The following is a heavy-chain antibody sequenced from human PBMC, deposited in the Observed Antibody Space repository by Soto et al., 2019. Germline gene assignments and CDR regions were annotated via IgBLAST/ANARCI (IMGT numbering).Heavy chain of an antibody. D-gene: IGHD3-3*01. Sequence: PGGSLRLSCAASGFTFSSYGMHWVRQAPGKGLEWVAVISYDGSNKYYADSVKGRFTISRDNSKNTLYLQMNSLRAEDAAVYYCARDHSLRDFWSGSAGMDVWGQGTTVTVSS. CDR3: ARDHSLRDFWSGSAGMDV. J-gene: IGHJ6*02. CDR1: GFTFSSYG. CDR2: ISYDGSNK. V-gene: IGHV3-30*03.